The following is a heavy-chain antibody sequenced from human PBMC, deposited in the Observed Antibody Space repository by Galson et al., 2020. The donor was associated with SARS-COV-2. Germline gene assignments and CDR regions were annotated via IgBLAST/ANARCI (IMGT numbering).Heavy chain of an antibody. CDR3: GRIAGAGRVYEYYCYGMDV. V-gene: IGHV2-70*01. D-gene: IGHD6-19*01. CDR1: GFSLSTSGMC. Sequence: SGPTLVKPTQTLTLTCTFSGFSLSTSGMCVSWIRQPPGKALEWLALIDWDDDKYYSTSLKTRLTISKDTSKNQMVLTMTNMDPVDTATYYCGRIAGAGRVYEYYCYGMDVWGQGTTVTVSS. J-gene: IGHJ6*02. CDR2: IDWDDDK.